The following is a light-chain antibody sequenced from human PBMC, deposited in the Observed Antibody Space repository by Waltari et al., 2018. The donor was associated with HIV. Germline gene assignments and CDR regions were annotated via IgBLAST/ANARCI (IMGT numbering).Light chain of an antibody. V-gene: IGLV3-9*01. Sequence: SYELTQPPSVSVAPGQTARITCGGNKIGNKNVQWYQQKPGQAPVLVISRDSNRPSGIPERFFGSNSGDTATLTISRTQAGDEADYYCQIWDTTVLYVFGSGTKLTVL. CDR3: QIWDTTVLYV. CDR1: KIGNKN. CDR2: RDS. J-gene: IGLJ1*01.